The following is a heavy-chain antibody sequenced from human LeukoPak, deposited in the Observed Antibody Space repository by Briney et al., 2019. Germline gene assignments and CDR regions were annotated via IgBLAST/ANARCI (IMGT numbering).Heavy chain of an antibody. CDR1: GYSISSGYY. CDR2: INHSGST. CDR3: ARDKGSSWPNDAFDI. V-gene: IGHV4-38-2*02. J-gene: IGHJ3*02. D-gene: IGHD6-13*01. Sequence: PSETLSLTCTISGYSISSGYYWGCIRQSPGKGLEWIGSINHSGSTYYNPSLKSRVTISVDTSKNQFSLKLSSVTAADTAVYYCARDKGSSWPNDAFDIWGQGTMVTVSS.